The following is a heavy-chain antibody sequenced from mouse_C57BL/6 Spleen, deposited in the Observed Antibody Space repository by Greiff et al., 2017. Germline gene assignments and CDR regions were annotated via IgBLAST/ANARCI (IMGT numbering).Heavy chain of an antibody. CDR2: IRNKANGYTT. CDR3: ARWGGSSLFAY. V-gene: IGHV7-3*01. CDR1: GFTFTDYY. D-gene: IGHD1-1*01. J-gene: IGHJ3*01. Sequence: EVKLMESGGGLVQPGGSLSLSCAASGFTFTDYYMSWVRQPPGKALEWLGFIRNKANGYTTEYSASVKGRFTISRDNSQSILYLQMNALGAEDSATYCCARWGGSSLFAYWGQGTLVTVSA.